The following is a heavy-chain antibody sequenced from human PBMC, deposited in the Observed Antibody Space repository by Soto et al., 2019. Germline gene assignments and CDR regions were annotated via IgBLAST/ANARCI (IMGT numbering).Heavy chain of an antibody. J-gene: IGHJ3*02. CDR3: AEYYRGFTSGSMTHACEI. V-gene: IGHV3-23*01. D-gene: IGHD3-10*01. CDR2: ISATFGGT. Sequence: GWSLRLSCVASGFDFGAYALNWVRQRPGKGLEWVSTISATFGGTYYANSVRGRFTISRDISKNTVFLRMTSLRAEDTAVYYFAEYYRGFTSGSMTHACEIWGQGTRVTVSS. CDR1: GFDFGAYA.